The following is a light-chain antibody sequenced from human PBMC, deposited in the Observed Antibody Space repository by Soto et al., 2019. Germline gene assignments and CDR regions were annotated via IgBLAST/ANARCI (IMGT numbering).Light chain of an antibody. CDR3: QQRRSWQVT. CDR2: GAS. Sequence: EIVLTQSPGTLSLSPGEGATLSFRASQSVSSSYLAWYQQKPGQAPRLLIYGASNRATGIPDRFSGSGSGTDFTLTISRLEPEDFAVYYCQQRRSWQVTFGQGTRLEIK. V-gene: IGKV3D-20*02. CDR1: QSVSSSY. J-gene: IGKJ5*01.